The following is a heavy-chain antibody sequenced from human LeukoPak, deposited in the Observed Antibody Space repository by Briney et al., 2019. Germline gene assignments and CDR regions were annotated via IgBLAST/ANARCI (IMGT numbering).Heavy chain of an antibody. D-gene: IGHD6-13*01. V-gene: IGHV4-39*07. CDR3: ARDTRYSSSWNYYYYYGMDV. J-gene: IGHJ6*02. Sequence: SETLSLTCTVSGGSISSSTYYWGWIRQPPGKGLEWIGSIYYSGSTYYNPSLKSRVSISVDTSKNQFSLKLSSVTAADTAVYYCARDTRYSSSWNYYYYYGMDVRGQGTTVTVSS. CDR2: IYYSGST. CDR1: GGSISSSTYY.